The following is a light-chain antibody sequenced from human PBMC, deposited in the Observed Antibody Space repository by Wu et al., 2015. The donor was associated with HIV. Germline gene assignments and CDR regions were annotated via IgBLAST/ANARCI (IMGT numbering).Light chain of an antibody. CDR3: QQRSNWPPALT. CDR1: QSFSSF. J-gene: IGKJ4*01. CDR2: GAS. Sequence: EIVLTQSPATLSLSPGETATLSCRASQSFSSFLAWYQQKPGQAPRLLIYGASNRATGIPARFSGSGSGTDFTLTISSLGPEDFAVYYCQQRSNWPPALTFGGGTKVEIK. V-gene: IGKV3-11*01.